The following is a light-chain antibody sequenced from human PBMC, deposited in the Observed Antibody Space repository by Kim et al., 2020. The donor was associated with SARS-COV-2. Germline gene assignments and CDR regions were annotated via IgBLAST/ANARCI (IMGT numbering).Light chain of an antibody. CDR1: RRDVGGYNY. J-gene: IGLJ1*01. Sequence: GQSITISCTGTRRDVGGYNYVSWYQQHPGKAPKLMIYDVHNRPTGVSDRFSGSKSGNTASLTISGLQAEDEADYYCSSCASTTTYVFGTGTKLTVL. CDR2: DVH. CDR3: SSCASTTTYV. V-gene: IGLV2-14*04.